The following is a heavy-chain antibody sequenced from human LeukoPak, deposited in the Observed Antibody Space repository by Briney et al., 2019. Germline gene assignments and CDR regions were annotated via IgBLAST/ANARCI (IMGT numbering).Heavy chain of an antibody. J-gene: IGHJ4*02. CDR3: ARVQGIYLYYFDY. D-gene: IGHD5-12*01. CDR2: ISYDGSNK. V-gene: IGHV3-30*04. Sequence: GGSLRLSCAASGFTFSSYAMHWVRQAPGKGLEWVAVISYDGSNKYYADSVKGRFTISRDNSKNTLYLQMNSLRAEDTAVYYCARVQGIYLYYFDYWGQGTLVTVSS. CDR1: GFTFSSYA.